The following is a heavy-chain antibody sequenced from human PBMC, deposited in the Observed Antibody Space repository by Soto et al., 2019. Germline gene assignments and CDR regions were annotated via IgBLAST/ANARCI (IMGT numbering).Heavy chain of an antibody. Sequence: GGSLRLSCAASGFTFSSYSMNWVRQAPGKGLEWVSYISSSSSTIYYADSVKGRFTISRDNAKNSLYLQMNSLRAEDTAVYYCARVRYGAVAAIDAFDIWGQGTMVTVSS. CDR3: ARVRYGAVAAIDAFDI. CDR1: GFTFSSYS. D-gene: IGHD6-19*01. V-gene: IGHV3-48*01. J-gene: IGHJ3*02. CDR2: ISSSSSTI.